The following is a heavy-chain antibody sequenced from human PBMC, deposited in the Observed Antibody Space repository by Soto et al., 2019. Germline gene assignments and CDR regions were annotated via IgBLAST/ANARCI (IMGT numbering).Heavy chain of an antibody. J-gene: IGHJ6*02. V-gene: IGHV1-2*04. Sequence: ASVKVSCKASGYTFTGYYMHWVRQAPGQGLEWMGWINPNSGGTNYAQKFQGWVTMTRDTSISTAYRELSRLRSDDTAVYYCARGVPQLLWFGESNSYGMDVWGQGTTVTVSS. CDR3: ARGVPQLLWFGESNSYGMDV. D-gene: IGHD3-10*01. CDR2: INPNSGGT. CDR1: GYTFTGYY.